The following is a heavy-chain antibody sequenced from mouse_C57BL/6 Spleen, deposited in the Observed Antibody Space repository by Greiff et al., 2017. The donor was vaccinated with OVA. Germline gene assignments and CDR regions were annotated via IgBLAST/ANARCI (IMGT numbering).Heavy chain of an antibody. J-gene: IGHJ4*01. CDR3: ARGGLRNAMDY. CDR2: ISSGGSYT. V-gene: IGHV5-6*01. CDR1: GFTFSSYG. D-gene: IGHD1-1*02. Sequence: EVQWVESGGDLVKPGGSLKLSCAASGFTFSSYGMSWVRQTPDKRLEWVATISSGGSYTYYPDSVKGRFTISRDNAKNTLYLQMSSLKSEDTAMYYCARGGLRNAMDYWGQGTSVTVSS.